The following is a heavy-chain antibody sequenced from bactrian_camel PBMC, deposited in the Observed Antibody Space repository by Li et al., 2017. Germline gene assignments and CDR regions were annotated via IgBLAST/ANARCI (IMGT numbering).Heavy chain of an antibody. Sequence: HVQLVESGGGLVQPGGSLRLSCAASTFTLSDFLVTWVHQVPGKGLEWVCSIFSDGTTTYYADSVKGRFTISRDNAKNTLYLQMSCLKSEDTALYYRAGSVYWGQGTQVTVS. CDR1: TFTLSDFL. J-gene: IGHJ4*01. V-gene: IGHV3-2*01. CDR2: IFSDGTTT. CDR3: AGSVY.